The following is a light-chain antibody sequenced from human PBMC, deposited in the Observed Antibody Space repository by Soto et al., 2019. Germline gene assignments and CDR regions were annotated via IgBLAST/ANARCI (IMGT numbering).Light chain of an antibody. CDR3: QQYNSYPFT. CDR1: QSISSW. V-gene: IGKV1-5*03. J-gene: IGKJ3*01. CDR2: KES. Sequence: DIQMTQSPSTLSASVGDRVTITFRASQSISSWLAWYQQKPGKAPKLLIYKESSLESGVPSRFSGSGSGTEFTLTISSLQPDDFATYYCQQYNSYPFTFGPGTKVDIK.